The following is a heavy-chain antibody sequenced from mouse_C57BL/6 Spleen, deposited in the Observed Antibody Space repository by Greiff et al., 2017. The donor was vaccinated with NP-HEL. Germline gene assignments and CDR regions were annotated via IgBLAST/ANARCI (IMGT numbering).Heavy chain of an antibody. CDR2: IYPGDGDT. Sequence: QVQLQQSGPELVKPGASVKISCKASGYAFSSYWMNWVKQRPGKGLEWIGRIYPGDGDTNYNGKFKGKATLTADKSSSTAYMQLSSLTSEDSAVYFCAPHYGRSPAGFAYWGQGTLVTVSA. D-gene: IGHD1-1*01. J-gene: IGHJ3*01. CDR3: APHYGRSPAGFAY. V-gene: IGHV1-82*01. CDR1: GYAFSSYW.